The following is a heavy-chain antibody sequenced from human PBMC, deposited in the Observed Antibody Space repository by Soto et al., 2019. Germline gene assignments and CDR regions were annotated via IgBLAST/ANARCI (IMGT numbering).Heavy chain of an antibody. Sequence: EVQLVESGGGLVQPGGSLRLSCEVSGFTLSDHHMNWVRQAPGKGLEWLGRTRKKSEGYTTEYVASVSGRFTLSRDDSKNSVFLQMNSLKTEDTAVYYCVGESFYDLDDWGQGTLVTVSS. J-gene: IGHJ4*02. V-gene: IGHV3-72*01. CDR1: GFTLSDHH. D-gene: IGHD3-16*01. CDR3: VGESFYDLDD. CDR2: TRKKSEGYTT.